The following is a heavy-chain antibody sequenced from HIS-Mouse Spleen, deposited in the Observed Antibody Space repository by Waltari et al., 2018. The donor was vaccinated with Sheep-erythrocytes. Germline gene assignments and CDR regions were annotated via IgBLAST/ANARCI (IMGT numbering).Heavy chain of an antibody. D-gene: IGHD3-22*01. CDR3: ARLYYYDSSGYYFDY. CDR2: IYYSGST. V-gene: IGHV4-39*01. J-gene: IGHJ4*02. Sequence: QLQLQESGPGLVTPSETLSLTCTVSGGPISSSSYYWGWIRQHPGKGLEWIGSIYYSGSTYYNPSLKSRVTISVDTSKNQFSLKLSSVTAADTAVYYCARLYYYDSSGYYFDYWGQGTLVTVSS. CDR1: GGPISSSSYY.